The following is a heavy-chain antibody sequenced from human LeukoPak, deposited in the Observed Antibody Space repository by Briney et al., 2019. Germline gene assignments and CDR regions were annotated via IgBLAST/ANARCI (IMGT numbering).Heavy chain of an antibody. J-gene: IGHJ5*01. CDR1: GFSFSTYA. D-gene: IGHD2-8*02. V-gene: IGHV3-21*01. CDR3: ARVAVSGPTGWFDS. CDR2: ISSTSAYI. Sequence: GGSLRLSCVASGFSFSTYAMNWVRQAPGKGLEWVSSISSTSAYIYYADSVKGRFTISRDNVDNVVYLQMNSLGAEDTAVYYCARVAVSGPTGWFDSWGQGTLVIVSS.